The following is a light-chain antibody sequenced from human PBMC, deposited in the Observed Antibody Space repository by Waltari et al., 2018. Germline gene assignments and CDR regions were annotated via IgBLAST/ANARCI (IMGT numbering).Light chain of an antibody. CDR2: GAS. J-gene: IGKJ5*01. V-gene: IGKV3-15*01. CDR3: QQYNNWPLT. Sequence: DTVMKQSPATLSVSPGERATLSCRASQSVSSNLAWYQQKPGQAPRLLSYGASTRATGIPARFSGSGSGTEFTLTISSLQSEDVAVYYCQQYNNWPLTFGQGTRLEIK. CDR1: QSVSSN.